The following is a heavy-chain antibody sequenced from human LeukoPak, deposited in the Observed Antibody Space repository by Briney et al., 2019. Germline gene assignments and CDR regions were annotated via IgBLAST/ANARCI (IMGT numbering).Heavy chain of an antibody. V-gene: IGHV4-61*02. J-gene: IGHJ4*02. CDR3: ARDGSRSGWYFDY. Sequence: SETLSLTCTVSGGSTSSGSYYWSWIRQPAGKGLEWIGRIYTSGSTNYNPSLKSRVSISVDTSKNQFSLKLSSVTAADTAVYYCARDGSRSGWYFDYWGQGTLVTVSS. CDR1: GGSTSSGSYY. CDR2: IYTSGST. D-gene: IGHD6-19*01.